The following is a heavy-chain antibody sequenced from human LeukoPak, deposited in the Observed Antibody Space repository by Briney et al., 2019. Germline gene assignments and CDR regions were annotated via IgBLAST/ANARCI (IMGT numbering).Heavy chain of an antibody. CDR1: GFTFSSYW. CDR3: AKTRGRIAAATSRIYYYGMDV. D-gene: IGHD6-13*01. J-gene: IGHJ6*02. V-gene: IGHV3-7*01. Sequence: HPGGSLRLSCAASGFTFSSYWMSWVRQAPGKGLEWVANIKQDGSEKYYADSVKGRFTISRDNSENTLYLQMNSLRAEDTAVYYCAKTRGRIAAATSRIYYYGMDVWGQGTTVTVSS. CDR2: IKQDGSEK.